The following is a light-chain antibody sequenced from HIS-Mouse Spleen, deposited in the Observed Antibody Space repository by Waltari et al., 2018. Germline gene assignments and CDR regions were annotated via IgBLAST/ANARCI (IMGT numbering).Light chain of an antibody. J-gene: IGLJ2*01. CDR2: EGS. CDR3: CSYAGSSPYVV. V-gene: IGLV2-23*01. Sequence: QSALTQPASVSGSPGQSITISCPGTSRDVGSYNLVSCYQQHPGKAPKLMIYEGSKRPSGVSNRFSGSKSGNTASLTSSGLQAEDEADYYCCSYAGSSPYVVFGGGTKLTVL. CDR1: SRDVGSYNL.